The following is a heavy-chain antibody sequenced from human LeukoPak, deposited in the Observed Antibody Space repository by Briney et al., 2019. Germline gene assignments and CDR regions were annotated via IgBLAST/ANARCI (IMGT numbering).Heavy chain of an antibody. CDR2: ISGGGGST. D-gene: IGHD1-26*01. CDR1: GFTFSNYA. Sequence: GGSLRLSCEASGFTFSNYAMSWVRQAPGKGLEWVSTISGGGGSTYYADSVKGRFTISRDNSKNTLYLQVNSLRAEDTAVYYCAKGGKWDVTPYDYWGQGTLVTVSS. CDR3: AKGGKWDVTPYDY. V-gene: IGHV3-23*01. J-gene: IGHJ4*02.